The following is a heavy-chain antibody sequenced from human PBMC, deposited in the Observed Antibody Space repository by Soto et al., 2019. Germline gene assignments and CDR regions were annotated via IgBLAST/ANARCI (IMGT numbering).Heavy chain of an antibody. J-gene: IGHJ4*02. Sequence: QITLKESGPTLVKPTQTLTLTCTFSGFSLSTSGVGVGWIRQPPGKALEWLALIYWDDDKRYSPYLKRRLTITKDASENPVVLTMTNVDPVDPDTYYCARISNYYDSSGCRPVWFDYWGQGTLVTVSA. D-gene: IGHD3-22*01. CDR3: ARISNYYDSSGCRPVWFDY. CDR2: IYWDDDK. CDR1: GFSLSTSGVG. V-gene: IGHV2-5*02.